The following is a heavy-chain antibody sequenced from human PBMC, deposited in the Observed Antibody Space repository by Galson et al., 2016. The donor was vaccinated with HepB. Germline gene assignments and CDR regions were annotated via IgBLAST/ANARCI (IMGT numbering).Heavy chain of an antibody. CDR3: ARSLSSAWHTFDS. CDR1: GFRFSDYP. CDR2: TSEDESQK. D-gene: IGHD6-25*01. V-gene: IGHV3-30*04. J-gene: IGHJ4*02. Sequence: SLRLSCAASGFRFSDYPMHWIRQAPGQAPGEGLEWVAVTSEDESQKYVADSVKGRFTISRDNSRSILYLRMNRLRREDTAIYYCARSLSSAWHTFDSWGQGTLVPVSS.